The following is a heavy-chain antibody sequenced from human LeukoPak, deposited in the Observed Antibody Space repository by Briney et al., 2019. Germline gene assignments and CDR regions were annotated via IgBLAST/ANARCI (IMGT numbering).Heavy chain of an antibody. Sequence: GGSLRPSCAASGFTFSSYGMHWVRQAPGKGLEWVAVIWYDGSNKYYADSVKGRFTISRDNSKNTLYLQMNSLRAEDTAVYYCARDLDGSGSYYIGYYFDYWGQGTLVTVSS. V-gene: IGHV3-33*01. D-gene: IGHD3-10*01. CDR3: ARDLDGSGSYYIGYYFDY. CDR2: IWYDGSNK. J-gene: IGHJ4*02. CDR1: GFTFSSYG.